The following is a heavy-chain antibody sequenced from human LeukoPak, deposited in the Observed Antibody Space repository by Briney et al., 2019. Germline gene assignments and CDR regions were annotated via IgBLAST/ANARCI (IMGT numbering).Heavy chain of an antibody. J-gene: IGHJ4*02. CDR2: ISGAGGST. V-gene: IGHV3-23*01. CDR3: AKEQWLAQSAYFDF. D-gene: IGHD6-19*01. CDR1: GFAFSGYS. Sequence: GGSLRLSCAAYGFAFSGYSMTWVRQAPGKGLEWVSGISGAGGSTYNADSVKGRFTISRDNSKNTLYLQMNSLRADDTAVYYCAKEQWLAQSAYFDFWGQGTLVIVSS.